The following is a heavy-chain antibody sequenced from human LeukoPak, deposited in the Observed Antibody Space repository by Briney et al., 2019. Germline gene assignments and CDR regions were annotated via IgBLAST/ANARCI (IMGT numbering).Heavy chain of an antibody. J-gene: IGHJ4*02. V-gene: IGHV4-34*01. CDR2: IYYSGST. D-gene: IGHD3-16*01. Sequence: PSETLSLTCAVYGGSFSGYYWSWIRQPPGKGLEWIGSIYYSGSTYYNPSLKSRVTISVDTSKNQFSLKLSSVTAADTAVYYCARVVRGKDIDYWGQGTLVTVSS. CDR3: ARVVRGKDIDY. CDR1: GGSFSGYY.